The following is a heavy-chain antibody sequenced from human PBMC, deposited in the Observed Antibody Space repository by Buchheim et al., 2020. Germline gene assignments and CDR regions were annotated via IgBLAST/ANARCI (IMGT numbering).Heavy chain of an antibody. D-gene: IGHD3-10*01. CDR1: GYSFTSYG. V-gene: IGHV1-18*01. CDR2: ISGYNGNT. J-gene: IGHJ6*02. Sequence: QTLLVQSGAEVKKPGASVKVSCKASGYSFTSYGLSWVRQAPGQGLEWMGWISGYNGNTIFAQKVQGRVTMTTDTSTSQAYMELRSLRSDDTAVYYCARVMEGAGTYYNGFYGMDVWGQGTT. CDR3: ARVMEGAGTYYNGFYGMDV.